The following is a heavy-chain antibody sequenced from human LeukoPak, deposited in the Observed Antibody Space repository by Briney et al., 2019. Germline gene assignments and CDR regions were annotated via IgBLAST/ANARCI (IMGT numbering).Heavy chain of an antibody. Sequence: SCKASGGTFSSYAMHWVRQAPGKGLEWVAVISYDGSNKYYADSVKGRFTISRDNSKNTLYLQMNSLRAEDTAVYYCAREGEYSSSWADYYYYGMDVWGQGTTVTVSS. D-gene: IGHD6-13*01. V-gene: IGHV3-30-3*01. CDR3: AREGEYSSSWADYYYYGMDV. J-gene: IGHJ6*02. CDR1: GGTFSSYA. CDR2: ISYDGSNK.